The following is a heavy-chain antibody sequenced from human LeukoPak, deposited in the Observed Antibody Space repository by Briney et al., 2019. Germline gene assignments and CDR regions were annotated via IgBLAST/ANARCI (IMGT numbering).Heavy chain of an antibody. CDR1: GYTFTSYD. J-gene: IGHJ5*02. V-gene: IGHV1-8*01. CDR2: MNPHSGNT. CDR3: ARGLYDSSGYNWFDP. D-gene: IGHD3-22*01. Sequence: ASVKVSCKASGYTFTSYDINWVRQATGQGLEWMGWMNPHSGNTDYAQKFQGRVTITRNTSINTAYMELSSLRSEDTAVYYCARGLYDSSGYNWFDPWGQGTLVTVSS.